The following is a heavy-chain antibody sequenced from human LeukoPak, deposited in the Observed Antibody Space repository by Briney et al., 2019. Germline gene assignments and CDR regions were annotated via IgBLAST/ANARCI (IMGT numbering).Heavy chain of an antibody. CDR1: GYTFASYG. V-gene: IGHV1-18*01. J-gene: IGHJ4*02. CDR3: ERDTARTTTAGGPDY. Sequence: GASVKVSCKASGYTFASYGIDWVRQAPGQGLEWMGWISGYNDDTYYAQNLQGRVTMTTDTSTSTAYMELRSLTSDDTALYYCERDTARTTTAGGPDYWGQGTLVTVSS. D-gene: IGHD6-13*01. CDR2: ISGYNDDT.